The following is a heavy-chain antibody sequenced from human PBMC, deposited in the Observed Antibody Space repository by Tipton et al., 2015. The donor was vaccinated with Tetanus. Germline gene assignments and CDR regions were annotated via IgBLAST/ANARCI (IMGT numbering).Heavy chain of an antibody. CDR2: VSGSGGGT. J-gene: IGHJ6*02. Sequence: SLRLSCAASGFTFSNYAMSWVRQAPGKGLEWVSGVSGSGGGTNYADSLKGRFTISRDNSKNTVYLQMNSLRAEDTAVYFCAKDRGYCTAGSCYGMDVWGQGTTVTVSS. V-gene: IGHV3-23*01. CDR3: AKDRGYCTAGSCYGMDV. D-gene: IGHD2-8*02. CDR1: GFTFSNYA.